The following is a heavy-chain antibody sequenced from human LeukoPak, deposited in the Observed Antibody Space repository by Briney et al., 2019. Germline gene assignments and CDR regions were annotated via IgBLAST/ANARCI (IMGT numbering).Heavy chain of an antibody. CDR1: GFTFSDYY. D-gene: IGHD6-25*01. V-gene: IGHV3-11*06. CDR3: ARAPGYSSA. Sequence: GGSLRLSCVASGFTFSDYYMSWMRQAPGKGLEWVSYISSSDYTNYADSVRGRFTISRDNAKNSLYLQMNSLRAEDTAFYYCARAPGYSSAWGQGTLVTVSS. CDR2: ISSSDYT. J-gene: IGHJ5*02.